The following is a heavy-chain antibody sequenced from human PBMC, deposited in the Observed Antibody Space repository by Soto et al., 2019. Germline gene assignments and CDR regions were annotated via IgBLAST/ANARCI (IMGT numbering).Heavy chain of an antibody. V-gene: IGHV3-21*01. CDR2: ISSSSSYI. CDR3: ARDMEEYYGSGSHNWFDP. D-gene: IGHD3-10*01. J-gene: IGHJ5*02. CDR1: GFTFSSYS. Sequence: GGSLRLSCAASGFTFSSYSMNWVRQAPGKGLEWVSSISSSSSYIYYADSVKGRFTISRDNAKNSLYLQMNSLRAEDTAVYYCARDMEEYYGSGSHNWFDPWGQGTLVTVSS.